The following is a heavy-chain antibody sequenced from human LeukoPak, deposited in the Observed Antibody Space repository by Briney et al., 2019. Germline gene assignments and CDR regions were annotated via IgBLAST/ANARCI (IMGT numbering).Heavy chain of an antibody. V-gene: IGHV4-34*01. CDR1: GVSFSGYY. Sequence: SETRSLTCAVYGVSFSGYYWSWIRQPPGKGLEWIGEINHSGSTNYNPSLKSRVTISVDTSKNQFSLKLSSVTAADTAVYYCARGSSGSYYRGYYYYGMDVWGQGTTVTVSS. CDR2: INHSGST. D-gene: IGHD3-10*01. J-gene: IGHJ6*02. CDR3: ARGSSGSYYRGYYYYGMDV.